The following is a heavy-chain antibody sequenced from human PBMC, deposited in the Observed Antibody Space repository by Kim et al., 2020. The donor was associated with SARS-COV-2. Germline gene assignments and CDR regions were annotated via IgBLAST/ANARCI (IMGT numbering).Heavy chain of an antibody. D-gene: IGHD3-10*01. CDR3: ASLLMYNYGSGFGDAFDI. V-gene: IGHV3-53*01. Sequence: GGSLRLSCAASGFTVSSNYMSWVRQAPGKGLEWVSVIYSGGSTYYADSVKGRFTISRDNSKNTLYLQMNSLRAEDTAVYYCASLLMYNYGSGFGDAFDIWGQGTMVTVSS. J-gene: IGHJ3*02. CDR1: GFTVSSNY. CDR2: IYSGGST.